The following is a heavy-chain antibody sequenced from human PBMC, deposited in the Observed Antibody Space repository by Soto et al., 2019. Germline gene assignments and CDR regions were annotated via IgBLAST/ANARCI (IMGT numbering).Heavy chain of an antibody. D-gene: IGHD6-13*01. V-gene: IGHV1-69*01. J-gene: IGHJ4*02. Sequence: QVQLVQSGAEEKKPGSSVKVSCKASGGTFSSYAISWVRQAPGQGLEWMGGIIPIFGTANYAQKFQGRVTITADESTRTAYMELSSLRSEDTSVYSCARQYSSRGDFDYWGQGTLVTVSS. CDR3: ARQYSSRGDFDY. CDR2: IIPIFGTA. CDR1: GGTFSSYA.